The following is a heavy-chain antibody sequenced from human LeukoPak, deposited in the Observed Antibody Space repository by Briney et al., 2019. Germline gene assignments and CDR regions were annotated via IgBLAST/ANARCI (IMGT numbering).Heavy chain of an antibody. CDR3: ARDYSNRFDY. J-gene: IGHJ4*02. CDR2: INTDGSST. D-gene: IGHD1-14*01. CDR1: GFTFSMYW. V-gene: IGHV3-74*01. Sequence: PGGSLRLSCAASGFTFSMYWMHWVRQAPGKGLVWISHINTDGSSTSYADSVKGRFTISRDNAKNTLYLQMNSLRAEDTAVYYCARDYSNRFDYWGQGTLVTVSS.